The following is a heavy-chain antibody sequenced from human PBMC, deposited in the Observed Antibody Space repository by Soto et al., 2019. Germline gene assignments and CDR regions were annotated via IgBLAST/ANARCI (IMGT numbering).Heavy chain of an antibody. Sequence: QVHLVESGGGVVQPGRSLRLSCVASGFTFSSCAMHWVRQVPGKGLEWLAVVTHDGTLYPYADSVKGRFSISRDNSRKTLYLHMNGLRPEDTAVYCCVKDRSDTWSFDYWGQGTLVTVSS. CDR1: GFTFSSCA. CDR2: VTHDGTLY. CDR3: VKDRSDTWSFDY. J-gene: IGHJ4*02. V-gene: IGHV3-30*18. D-gene: IGHD2-8*02.